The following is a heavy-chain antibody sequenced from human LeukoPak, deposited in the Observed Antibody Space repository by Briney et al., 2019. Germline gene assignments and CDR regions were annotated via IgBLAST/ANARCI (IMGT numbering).Heavy chain of an antibody. D-gene: IGHD3-22*01. CDR2: IYTSGST. V-gene: IGHV4-61*02. Sequence: SETLSLTCTVSGGSISSGSYYWSWTRQPAGKGLEWIGRIYTSGSTNYNPSLKSRVTISVDTSKNQHSLKLNSVTAADTAVYYCARVAYYDSSGWPDWGQGTLVTVSS. CDR3: ARVAYYDSSGWPD. J-gene: IGHJ4*02. CDR1: GGSISSGSYY.